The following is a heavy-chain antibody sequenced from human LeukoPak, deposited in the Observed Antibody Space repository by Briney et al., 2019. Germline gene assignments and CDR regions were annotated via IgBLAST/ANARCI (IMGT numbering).Heavy chain of an antibody. J-gene: IGHJ4*02. D-gene: IGHD4-23*01. CDR2: IYYTGST. CDR1: GGSVSNGNYY. CDR3: ARVGSLGGNSGGTIDY. V-gene: IGHV4-61*01. Sequence: PSETLSLTCTVSGGSVSNGNYYWSWLRQPPGKALEWIGYIYYTGSTSYNPSLEGRVTISVDTSKNQFSVKLSSVTAADTAVYYCARVGSLGGNSGGTIDYWGQGTLVTVSS.